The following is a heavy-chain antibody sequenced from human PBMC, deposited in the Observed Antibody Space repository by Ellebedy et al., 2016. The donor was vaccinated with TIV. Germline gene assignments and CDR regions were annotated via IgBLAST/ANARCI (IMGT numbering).Heavy chain of an antibody. V-gene: IGHV5-10-1*01. D-gene: IGHD2-15*01. Sequence: GESLKISCKASGYNFTSYWITWVRQMPGKGLEWMGRIDPSDSYTNYSPSFQGHVTISADKSISTAYLQWSSLKASDAAIYYCARRPMGNDGGYYNGLDVWGQGTTVTVSS. J-gene: IGHJ6*02. CDR1: GYNFTSYW. CDR2: IDPSDSYT. CDR3: ARRPMGNDGGYYNGLDV.